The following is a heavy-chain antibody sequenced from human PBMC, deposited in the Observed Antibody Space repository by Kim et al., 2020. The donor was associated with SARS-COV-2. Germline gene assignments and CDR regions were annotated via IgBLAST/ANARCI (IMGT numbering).Heavy chain of an antibody. CDR1: GFTFGDYA. Sequence: GGSLRLSCAASGFTFGDYAMHWVRQAPGKGLEWVSGISWNSGSIGYADSVKGRFTISRDNAKNSLYLQMNSLRAEDTALYYCAKDHKLRFLEWLSFGGYFDYWGPGPLVTVSS. V-gene: IGHV3-9*01. CDR3: AKDHKLRFLEWLSFGGYFDY. D-gene: IGHD3-3*01. J-gene: IGHJ4*02. CDR2: ISWNSGSI.